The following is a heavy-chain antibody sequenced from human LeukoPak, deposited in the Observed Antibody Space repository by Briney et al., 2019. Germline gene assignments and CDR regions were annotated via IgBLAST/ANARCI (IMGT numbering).Heavy chain of an antibody. V-gene: IGHV5-51*01. D-gene: IGHD6-6*01. CDR1: GYSFTSYW. CDR2: IYPGDSDT. CDR3: ARNLVAGGGYYYGMDV. J-gene: IGHJ6*02. Sequence: GESLKISCKGSGYSFTSYWIGWVRQMPGKGLEWMGIIYPGDSDTRYSPSFQGQVTISADKSISTAYQQWSSLKASDTAMYYCARNLVAGGGYYYGMDVWGQGTTVTVSS.